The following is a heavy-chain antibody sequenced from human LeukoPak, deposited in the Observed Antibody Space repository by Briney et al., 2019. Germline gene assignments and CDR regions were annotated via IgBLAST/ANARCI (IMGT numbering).Heavy chain of an antibody. J-gene: IGHJ4*02. CDR1: GFIVNNND. CDR2: IYSGGSK. V-gene: IGHV3-53*01. CDR3: AKQAAMVSFDY. Sequence: PGGSLRLSCAASGFIVNNNDMSWVRQAPGKGLEWVSVIYSGGSKYYADSVRGRFTISRDNSKNTLFLQMNSLRAEDTAVYYCAKQAAMVSFDYWGQGTLVTVSS. D-gene: IGHD5-18*01.